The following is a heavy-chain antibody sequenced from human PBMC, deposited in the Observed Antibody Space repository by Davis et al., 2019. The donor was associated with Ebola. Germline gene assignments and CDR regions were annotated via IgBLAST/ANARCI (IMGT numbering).Heavy chain of an antibody. V-gene: IGHV3-23*01. CDR2: ISGSGGST. J-gene: IGHJ4*02. CDR3: AKVANSDVLLWFGEFGTHFDY. D-gene: IGHD3-10*01. CDR1: VITFSSYA. Sequence: GESLKISCTDSVITFSSYAMTWVRQAPGKGLEWVSAISGSGGSTYHADSVKGRFTISSDNSKNTLYLQMNSLRAEDTAVYYCAKVANSDVLLWFGEFGTHFDYWGQGTLVTVSS.